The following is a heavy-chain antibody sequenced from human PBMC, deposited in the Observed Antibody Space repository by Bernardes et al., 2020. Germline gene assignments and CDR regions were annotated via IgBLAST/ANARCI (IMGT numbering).Heavy chain of an antibody. CDR3: ARDKTPQSRGIFDV. D-gene: IGHD3-10*01. J-gene: IGHJ2*01. Sequence: SETLSLTFAVYGGSLTGNFWICVRQTPEKGLDWIGKVNHVGATSYNPSLKIRLTISVDSSKNHFSLELRSVTAADTAIYYCARDKTPQSRGIFDVWCRGTQVSVSS. V-gene: IGHV4-34*01. CDR2: VNHVGAT. CDR1: GGSLTGNF.